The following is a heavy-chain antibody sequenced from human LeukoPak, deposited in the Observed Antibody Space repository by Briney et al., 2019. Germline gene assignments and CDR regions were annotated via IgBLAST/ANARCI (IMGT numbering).Heavy chain of an antibody. J-gene: IGHJ6*04. CDR1: GFTFSNYS. V-gene: IGHV3-48*04. Sequence: PGGSLRLSCAASGFTFSNYSMNWVRQAPGKGLEWVSYISSSGSTIYYADSVKGRFTISRDNAKNSLYLQMNSLRVEDTAVYYCAELGITMIGGVWGKGTTVTISS. CDR2: ISSSGSTI. D-gene: IGHD3-10*02. CDR3: AELGITMIGGV.